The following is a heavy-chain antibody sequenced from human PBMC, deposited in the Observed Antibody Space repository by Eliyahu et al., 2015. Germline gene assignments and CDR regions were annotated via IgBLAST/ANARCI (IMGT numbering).Heavy chain of an antibody. V-gene: IGHV3-21*01. CDR2: ISSSSSYI. CDR3: ARTREPRRYGGSFDY. CDR1: GFXFXSYS. Sequence: EVQLVESGGGLVKPGGSLRLXCAAXGFXFXSYSMNWVRQAPGKGLEWVSSISSSSSYIYYADSVKGRFTISRDNAKNSLYLQMNSLRAEDTAVYYCARTREPRRYGGSFDYWGQGTLVTVSS. D-gene: IGHD4-23*01. J-gene: IGHJ4*02.